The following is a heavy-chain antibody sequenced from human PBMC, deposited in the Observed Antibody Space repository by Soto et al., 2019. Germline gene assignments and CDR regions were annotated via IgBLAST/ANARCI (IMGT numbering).Heavy chain of an antibody. J-gene: IGHJ5*02. V-gene: IGHV3-15*01. CDR1: GFTFSNAL. CDR3: TTGLTIFGVVIDP. D-gene: IGHD3-3*01. Sequence: PGESLKISCAASGFTFSNALMSWVRQAPGKGLEWVGRIKSKTDGGTTDYAAPVKGRFTISRDDSKNTLYLQMNSLKTEDTAVYYCTTGLTIFGVVIDPWGQGTLVTAS. CDR2: IKSKTDGGTT.